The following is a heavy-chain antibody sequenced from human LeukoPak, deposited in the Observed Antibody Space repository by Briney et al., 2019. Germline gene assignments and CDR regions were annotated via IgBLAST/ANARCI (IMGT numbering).Heavy chain of an antibody. V-gene: IGHV1-8*02. CDR2: MNPNSGNT. Sequence: VASVKVSCKASGGTFSSYAISWVRQATGQGLEWMGWMNPNSGNTGYAQKFQGRVTMTRNTSISTAYMELSSLRSEDTAVYYCARGGIAAFDVWGQGTMVTVSS. D-gene: IGHD6-13*01. J-gene: IGHJ3*01. CDR3: ARGGIAAFDV. CDR1: GGTFSSYA.